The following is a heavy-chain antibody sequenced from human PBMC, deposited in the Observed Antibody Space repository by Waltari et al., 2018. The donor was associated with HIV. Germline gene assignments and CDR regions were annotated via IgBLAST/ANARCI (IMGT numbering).Heavy chain of an antibody. Sequence: QVQLVQSGAEVKKPGSSVKVSCKASGSTFSSYAISWVRRARGQGLAWMGGIIPIFGTANYAQKFQGRVTITADESTSTAYMELSSLRSEDTAVYYCARGYSSSWYEDYYYGMDVWGQGTTVTVSS. J-gene: IGHJ6*02. V-gene: IGHV1-69*13. D-gene: IGHD6-13*01. CDR3: ARGYSSSWYEDYYYGMDV. CDR1: GSTFSSYA. CDR2: IIPIFGTA.